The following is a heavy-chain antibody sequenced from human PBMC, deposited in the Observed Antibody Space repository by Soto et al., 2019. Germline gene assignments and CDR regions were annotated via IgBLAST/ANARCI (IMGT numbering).Heavy chain of an antibody. V-gene: IGHV4-31*03. Sequence: YLASTVSGDTMTSSVHDGRWIRKHPGKGLEWIGYIFYSGTTYYNPSLRSRVTISVDTSKNQFSLKLSSVTAADTAVFYGAKDRFFLTLGGGSKECGIDSGGR. CDR3: AKDRFFLTLGGGSKECGIDS. CDR1: GDTMTSSVHD. J-gene: IGHJ2*01. D-gene: IGHD3-16*01. CDR2: IFYSGTT.